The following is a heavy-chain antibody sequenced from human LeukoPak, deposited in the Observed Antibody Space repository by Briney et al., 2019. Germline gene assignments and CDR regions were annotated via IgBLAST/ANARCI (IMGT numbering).Heavy chain of an antibody. V-gene: IGHV3-48*03. Sequence: GGSLRLSCAASGFTFSSYEMNWVRQAPGKGLEWVSSISRSATTIYYADSVKGRFTISRDNARNSLYLQMNSLRAEDTAVYYCARDREKQQLPQFFYYYYMDVWGKGTTVTVSS. D-gene: IGHD6-13*01. J-gene: IGHJ6*03. CDR1: GFTFSSYE. CDR2: ISRSATTI. CDR3: ARDREKQQLPQFFYYYYMDV.